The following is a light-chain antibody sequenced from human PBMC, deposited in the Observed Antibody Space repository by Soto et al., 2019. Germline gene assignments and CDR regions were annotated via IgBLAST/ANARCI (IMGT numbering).Light chain of an antibody. CDR3: QQRSNWPPVWT. CDR1: QSVSSY. V-gene: IGKV3-11*01. CDR2: DAS. Sequence: EIVLTQSPATLSLSPGERATLSCRASQSVSSYLAWYQQKPGQAPRLLIYDASNRATGIPARFSGSGSGTDFTLTIRSLEPEDFAVDYCQQRSNWPPVWTFCQGTKVEIQ. J-gene: IGKJ1*01.